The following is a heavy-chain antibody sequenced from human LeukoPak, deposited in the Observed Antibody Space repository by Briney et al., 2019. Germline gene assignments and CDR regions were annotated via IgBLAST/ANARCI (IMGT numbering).Heavy chain of an antibody. D-gene: IGHD6-6*01. J-gene: IGHJ4*02. CDR3: AREFEYSTSGAGY. V-gene: IGHV3-21*01. CDR2: MSILSGIT. CDR1: GFPFSGYS. Sequence: PGGSLRLSCAGSGFPFSGYSMNWVRQTPGKGLGWVSSMSILSGITYYAESVKGRFTVSRDNAKNLLHLQMNSLRVEDTAIYYCAREFEYSTSGAGYWGQGTLVTVSS.